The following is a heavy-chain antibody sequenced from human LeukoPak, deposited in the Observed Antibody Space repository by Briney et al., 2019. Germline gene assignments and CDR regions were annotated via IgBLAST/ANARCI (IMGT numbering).Heavy chain of an antibody. CDR2: ISYDGSNK. J-gene: IGHJ6*02. CDR3: ARDLVGSSSPYYYYGMVV. D-gene: IGHD6-6*01. V-gene: IGHV3-30-3*01. CDR1: GFTFSSYA. Sequence: GGSLRLSCAASGFTFSSYAMHWVRQAPGKGLEWVAVISYDGSNKYYADSVKGRFTISRDNSKNTLYLQMNSLRAEDTAVYYCARDLVGSSSPYYYYGMVVWGQGTTVTVSS.